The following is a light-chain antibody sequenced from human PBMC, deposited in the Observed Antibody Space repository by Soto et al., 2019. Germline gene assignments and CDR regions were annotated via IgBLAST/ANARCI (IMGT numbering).Light chain of an antibody. CDR2: DVT. CDR1: SSDVGGYNY. CDR3: CSYAGAYIFAV. V-gene: IGLV2-11*01. Sequence: QSALTQPPSVSGSPGQSVTISCTGTSSDVGGYNYVSWYQQHPGKAPKLIIYDVTKRPSGVPDRFSGSKSGNTASLTISGLQADDEADYYCCSYAGAYIFAVFGGGPKLTVL. J-gene: IGLJ2*01.